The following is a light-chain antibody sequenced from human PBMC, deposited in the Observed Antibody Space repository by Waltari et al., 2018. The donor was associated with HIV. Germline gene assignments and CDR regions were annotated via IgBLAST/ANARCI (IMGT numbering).Light chain of an antibody. CDR1: TSNIGSTS. CDR3: ATWDDTLDCPV. Sequence: QSVLTQSPSASGTPGQRVPISRSGGTSNIGSTSVSWYQQVPGTAPQLFMFSNSLRPSGVPDRFSGSKSGTSASLAISGLQSEDEADYYCATWDDTLDCPVFGGGTRLTVL. CDR2: SNS. J-gene: IGLJ3*02. V-gene: IGLV1-44*01.